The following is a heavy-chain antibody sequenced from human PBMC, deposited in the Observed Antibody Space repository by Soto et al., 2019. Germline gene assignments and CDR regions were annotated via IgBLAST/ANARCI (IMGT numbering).Heavy chain of an antibody. V-gene: IGHV1-2*04. J-gene: IGHJ4*02. D-gene: IGHD6-13*01. CDR2: INPNSGGT. CDR1: GYTFTGYY. CDR3: ARARRYSSSWYYFDY. Sequence: ASVKVSCKASGYTFTGYYMHCVRQAPGQGLEWMGWINPNSGGTNYAQKFQGWVTMTRDASISTAYMELSRLRSDDTAVYYCARARRYSSSWYYFDYWGQGTLVTVSS.